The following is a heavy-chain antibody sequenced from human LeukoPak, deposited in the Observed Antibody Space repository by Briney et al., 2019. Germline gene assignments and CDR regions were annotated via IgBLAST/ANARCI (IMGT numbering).Heavy chain of an antibody. CDR2: IKSKTDGGTT. CDR1: GFTFSNAW. D-gene: IGHD1-26*01. Sequence: AGGSLRLSCAASGFTFSNAWMSWVRQAPGKGLEWVGRIKSKTDGGTTDYAAPVKGRFTISRDDSKNTLYLQMNSLKTEDTAVYYCTTAPGGGSYPDYWGQGTLVTVSS. CDR3: TTAPGGGSYPDY. J-gene: IGHJ4*02. V-gene: IGHV3-15*01.